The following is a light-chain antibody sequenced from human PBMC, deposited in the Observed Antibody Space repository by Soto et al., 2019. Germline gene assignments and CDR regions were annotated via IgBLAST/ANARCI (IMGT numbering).Light chain of an antibody. Sequence: IVMTKYPLSLPVTPGEPASISCRSSQSLLHSNGYNYLDWYLQKPGQSPQLLIYLGSNRASGVPDRFSGSGSGTDFTLKISRVEAEDVGVYYCMQALQTPLTFGGGTKV. CDR1: QSLLHSNGYNY. J-gene: IGKJ4*01. CDR3: MQALQTPLT. V-gene: IGKV2-28*01. CDR2: LGS.